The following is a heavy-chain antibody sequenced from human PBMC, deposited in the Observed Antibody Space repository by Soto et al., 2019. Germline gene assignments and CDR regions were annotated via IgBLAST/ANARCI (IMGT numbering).Heavy chain of an antibody. J-gene: IGHJ6*02. CDR1: GGSVSSGGYY. D-gene: IGHD3-3*01. V-gene: IGHV4-31*03. Sequence: SETLSLTCTVSGGSVSSGGYYWSWIRQHPGKGLEWIGYIYYSGSTYYNPSFKSRVTISVDTSKNQFSLKLSSVTAADTAVYYCARTITIFGVVKSFQYGMDVWGQGTTVTVSS. CDR3: ARTITIFGVVKSFQYGMDV. CDR2: IYYSGST.